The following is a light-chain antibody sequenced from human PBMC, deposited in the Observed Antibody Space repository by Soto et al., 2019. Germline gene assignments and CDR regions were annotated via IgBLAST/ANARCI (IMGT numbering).Light chain of an antibody. CDR2: EVN. CDR3: CSFTASRTVV. Sequence: QSALTQPASVSGSPGQSITISCTGSTSDVGGYNYVTWYQQFPGQTPKIIIYEVNKRPPGVSDRFSGSKSGNTASLTVSGLQAEDEGDYFCCSFTASRTVVFGIGTKLTVL. CDR1: TSDVGGYNY. J-gene: IGLJ1*01. V-gene: IGLV2-14*01.